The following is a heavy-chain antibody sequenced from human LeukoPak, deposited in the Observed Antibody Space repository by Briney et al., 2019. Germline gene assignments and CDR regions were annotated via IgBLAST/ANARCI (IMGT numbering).Heavy chain of an antibody. CDR3: ARAVGPFDI. CDR2: ISYGETEK. V-gene: IGHV3-33*01. J-gene: IGHJ3*02. CDR1: GFTFSNYG. Sequence: GGSLRLSCEPHGFTFSNYGMHWVRQPPGKGLEWVAFISYGETEKQYADSVKGRFAISRDDSKNTLFLQMNSLRDEDTAVYYCARAVGPFDIWGQGTIVIVSS.